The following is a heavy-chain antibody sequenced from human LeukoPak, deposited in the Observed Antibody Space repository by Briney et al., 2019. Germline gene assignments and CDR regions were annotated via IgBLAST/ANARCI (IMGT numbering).Heavy chain of an antibody. CDR1: GGSISRSNSY. CDR2: IYYTGTT. CDR3: ARDPYYYESGSYVYFDS. D-gene: IGHD3-10*01. Sequence: PSETLSLTCTVSGGSISRSNSYWGWIRQPPGKGLEWIGSIYYTGTTYYNPSLESRVTISVDTSKSQFSLNLHSVNAADTAVYYCARDPYYYESGSYVYFDSWGQGTLVTVSS. V-gene: IGHV4-39*07. J-gene: IGHJ4*02.